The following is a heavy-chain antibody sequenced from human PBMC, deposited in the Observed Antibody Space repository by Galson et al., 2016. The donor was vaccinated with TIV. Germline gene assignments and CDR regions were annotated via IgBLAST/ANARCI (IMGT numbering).Heavy chain of an antibody. CDR1: AFTVSDNY. CDR2: MSSGGSL. Sequence: SLRLSCAASAFTVSDNYMTWVRKAPGKGLEWVAIMSSGGSLNYADFVRGRFTVSRDNSKNTLYLQMNSLRTDDTAVYYCTRERRFCGNNCYLSYYYGMDVWGQGTTVTVSS. J-gene: IGHJ6*02. CDR3: TRERRFCGNNCYLSYYYGMDV. V-gene: IGHV3-66*02. D-gene: IGHD2-21*01.